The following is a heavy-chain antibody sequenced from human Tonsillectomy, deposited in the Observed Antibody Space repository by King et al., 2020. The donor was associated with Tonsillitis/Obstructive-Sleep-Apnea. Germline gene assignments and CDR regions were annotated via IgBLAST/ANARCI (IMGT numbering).Heavy chain of an antibody. CDR3: ARDRRAGDY. CDR2: IKHDGSEK. Sequence: VQLVESGGGLVQPGGSLRISCAASGFTFSNYWMNWVRQAPGKGLEWVANIKHDGSEKYYVDSVKGRFTISRDNAKKSLYLQMNSLRAEDTAVYYCARDRRAGDYWGQGTLVTVSS. J-gene: IGHJ4*02. V-gene: IGHV3-7*04. CDR1: GFTFSNYW.